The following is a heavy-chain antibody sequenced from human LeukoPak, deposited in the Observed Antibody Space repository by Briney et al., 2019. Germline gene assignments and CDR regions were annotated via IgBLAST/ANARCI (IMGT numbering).Heavy chain of an antibody. V-gene: IGHV1-2*02. Sequence: GASVKVSCKASGYTFTGYYMHWVRQAPGQGLEWMGWINPNSGGTNYAQKFQGRVTMTRDTSISTAYMELSRLRSDDTAVYYYARVRGYYDSSGYYLDYWGQGTLVTVSS. CDR2: INPNSGGT. CDR1: GYTFTGYY. CDR3: ARVRGYYDSSGYYLDY. D-gene: IGHD3-22*01. J-gene: IGHJ4*02.